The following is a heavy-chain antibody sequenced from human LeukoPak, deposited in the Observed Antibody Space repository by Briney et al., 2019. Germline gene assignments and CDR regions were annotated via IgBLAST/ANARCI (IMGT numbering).Heavy chain of an antibody. V-gene: IGHV3-30-3*01. J-gene: IGHJ6*02. CDR1: GFTFSSYA. D-gene: IGHD3-10*01. CDR3: AKAVGFGEAYGMDV. CDR2: ISYDGSNK. Sequence: GGSLRLSCAASGFTFSSYAMHWVRQAPGKGLEWVAVISYDGSNKYYADSVKGRFTISRDNSKNTLYLQMNSLRAEDTAVYYCAKAVGFGEAYGMDVWGQGTTVTVSS.